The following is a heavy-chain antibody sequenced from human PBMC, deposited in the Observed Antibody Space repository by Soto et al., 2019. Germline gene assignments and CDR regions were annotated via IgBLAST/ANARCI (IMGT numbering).Heavy chain of an antibody. CDR3: ARGLRGYSYPKGDWYFDL. D-gene: IGHD5-18*01. Sequence: GGSLRLSCAASGFTFSSYSMNWVRQAPGKGLEWVSYISSSSSTIYYADSVKGRFTISRDNAKNSLYLQMNSLRAEDTAVYYCARGLRGYSYPKGDWYFDLWGRGTLVTVSS. CDR1: GFTFSSYS. CDR2: ISSSSSTI. V-gene: IGHV3-48*01. J-gene: IGHJ2*01.